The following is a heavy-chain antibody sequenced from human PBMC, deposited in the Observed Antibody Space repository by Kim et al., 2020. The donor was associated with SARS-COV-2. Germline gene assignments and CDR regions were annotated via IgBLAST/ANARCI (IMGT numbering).Heavy chain of an antibody. Sequence: VKGRLTISRDNSKNPLYLQMNSLRAEDTAVYYCAKVGYCSSTLCYYYMDVWGKGTTVTVSS. CDR3: AKVGYCSSTLCYYYMDV. D-gene: IGHD2-2*01. J-gene: IGHJ6*03. V-gene: IGHV3-23*01.